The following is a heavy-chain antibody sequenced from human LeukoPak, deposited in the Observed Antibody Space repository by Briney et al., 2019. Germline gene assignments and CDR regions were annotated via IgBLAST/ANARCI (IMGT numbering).Heavy chain of an antibody. CDR2: ISYDGSNK. D-gene: IGHD1-26*01. CDR1: GFTFSSYG. V-gene: IGHV3-30*03. Sequence: GGSLRLSCAASGFTFSSYGMHWVRQAPGKGLEWVAVISYDGSNKYYADSVKGRFTISRDNSKNTLYLQMNSLRAEDTAVYYCARGGSYWDIDYWGQGTLVTVPS. CDR3: ARGGSYWDIDY. J-gene: IGHJ4*02.